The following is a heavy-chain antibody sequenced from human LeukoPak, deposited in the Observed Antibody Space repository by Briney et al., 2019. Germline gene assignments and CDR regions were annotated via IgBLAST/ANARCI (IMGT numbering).Heavy chain of an antibody. CDR1: GFAFGDFA. D-gene: IGHD1-1*01. J-gene: IGHJ4*02. CDR3: TRDHRDDWNPGYYFDY. V-gene: IGHV3-49*04. CDR2: IKTKVYGGTT. Sequence: PGRSLRLSCAASGFAFGDFAMNWVRQAPGQGLEWVGFIKTKVYGGTTEYAASVTGRFTISRDDSKAIAYLQMDSLKTEDTAVYYCTRDHRDDWNPGYYFDYWGQGTLVTVSS.